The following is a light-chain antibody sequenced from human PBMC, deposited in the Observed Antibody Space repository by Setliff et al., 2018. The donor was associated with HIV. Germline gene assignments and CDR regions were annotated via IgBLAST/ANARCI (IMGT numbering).Light chain of an antibody. CDR3: CSHAGGHSYV. J-gene: IGLJ1*01. V-gene: IGLV2-8*01. CDR1: SNDVGGYDY. CDR2: HVN. Sequence: QSALTQPPSASGSPGQSVTISCTGTSNDVGGYDYVSWYQQHPDKAPKLMIYHVNNRPSGVPDRFSGSKSGNTASLTISGLQAEDEADYYCCSHAGGHSYVFGTGTKV.